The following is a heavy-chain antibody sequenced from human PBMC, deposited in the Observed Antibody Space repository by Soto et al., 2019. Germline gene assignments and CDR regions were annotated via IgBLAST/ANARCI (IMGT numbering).Heavy chain of an antibody. D-gene: IGHD3-3*01. Sequence: GGSLRLSCAASGFTFSSYAMHWVRQAPGKGLEWVAVISYDGSNKYYADSVKGRFTISRDNSKNTLYLQMNSLRAEDTAVYFCASVNLRFSYGIDVWGQGTTVTVS. CDR3: ASVNLRFSYGIDV. V-gene: IGHV3-30-3*01. CDR2: ISYDGSNK. CDR1: GFTFSSYA. J-gene: IGHJ6*02.